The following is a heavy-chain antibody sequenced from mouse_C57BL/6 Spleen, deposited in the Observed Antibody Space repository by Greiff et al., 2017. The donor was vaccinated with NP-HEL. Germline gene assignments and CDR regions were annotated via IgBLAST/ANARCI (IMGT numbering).Heavy chain of an antibody. Sequence: QVQLQQPGAELVMPGASVKLSCKASGYTFTSYWMHWVKQRPGQGLEWIGEIDPSDSYTNYNQKFKGKATLTVDKSSSTAYMQLSSLTSEDSEVYSCARSEDITTIVACDYWGQGTTLTVSS. V-gene: IGHV1-69*01. CDR2: IDPSDSYT. D-gene: IGHD1-1*01. J-gene: IGHJ2*01. CDR1: GYTFTSYW. CDR3: ARSEDITTIVACDY.